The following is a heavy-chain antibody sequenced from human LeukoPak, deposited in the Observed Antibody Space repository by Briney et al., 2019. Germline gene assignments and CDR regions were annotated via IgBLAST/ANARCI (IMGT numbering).Heavy chain of an antibody. CDR1: GFTFSSYG. D-gene: IGHD3-3*01. J-gene: IGHJ4*02. CDR3: AGHFGAWHYFAY. CDR2: ISGSGGST. V-gene: IGHV3-23*01. Sequence: PGGSLRLSCAASGFTFSSYGMSWVRQAPGKGLEWVSAISGSGGSTYYADSVKGRFTISRDNSKNTLYLQMNSLRPEDTAVYYCAGHFGAWHYFAYWGQGTLVTVSS.